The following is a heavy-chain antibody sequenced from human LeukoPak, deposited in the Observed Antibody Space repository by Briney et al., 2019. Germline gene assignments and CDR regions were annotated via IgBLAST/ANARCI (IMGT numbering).Heavy chain of an antibody. J-gene: IGHJ4*02. CDR2: ISGSGGIT. D-gene: IGHD2-2*01. V-gene: IGHV3-23*01. CDR1: GFTFSSYG. Sequence: GTLRLSCAASGFTFSSYGMSWVRQAPGKGLEWFSAISGSGGITYYADSVKGRFTISRDNSTNTLYLQMNSLRAEDTAAYYCAKGSIVVVPDSFDYWGQGTLVTVSS. CDR3: AKGSIVVVPDSFDY.